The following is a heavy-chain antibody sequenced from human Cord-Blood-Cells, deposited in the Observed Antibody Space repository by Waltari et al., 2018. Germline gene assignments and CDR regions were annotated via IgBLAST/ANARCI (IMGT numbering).Heavy chain of an antibody. V-gene: IGHV4-34*01. Sequence: HVQLQQWGAGLLKPYETLSLTCAVYGGSLRGHSCRCISPPPGKGLEWIGEINHSGSTNYNPSLKSRVTISVDTSKNQFSLKLSSVTAADTAVYYCARGHEIVVVIDAFDIWGQGTMVTVSS. CDR1: GGSLRGHS. J-gene: IGHJ3*02. D-gene: IGHD3-22*01. CDR3: ARGHEIVVVIDAFDI. CDR2: INHSGST.